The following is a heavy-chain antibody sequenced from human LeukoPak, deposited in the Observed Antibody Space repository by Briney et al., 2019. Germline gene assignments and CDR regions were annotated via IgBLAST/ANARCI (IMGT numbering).Heavy chain of an antibody. CDR3: ARVGAVAGHGDFDS. CDR1: GGSFSGYY. CDR2: INHSGST. J-gene: IGHJ4*02. Sequence: SETLSLTCAVYGGSFSGYYWSWIRQPPGKGLEWIGEINHSGSTNYNPSLKSRATISEDTSKNQFSLKLISVTAADTAVYYCARVGAVAGHGDFDSWGQGTLVTVSS. D-gene: IGHD6-19*01. V-gene: IGHV4-34*01.